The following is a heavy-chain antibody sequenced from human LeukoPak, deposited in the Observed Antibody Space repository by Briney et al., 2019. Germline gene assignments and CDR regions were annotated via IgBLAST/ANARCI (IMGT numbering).Heavy chain of an antibody. D-gene: IGHD3-9*01. V-gene: IGHV1-2*02. J-gene: IGHJ4*02. CDR1: GYTFTGYY. Sequence: ASVKVSCKASGYTFTGYYMHWVRQAPGQGLEWMGWINPNSGGTNYAQKFQGRVTMTRDTSISTAYMELSRLRSEDTAVYYCARWRDYDILTGYHTYYFDYWGQGTLVTVSS. CDR3: ARWRDYDILTGYHTYYFDY. CDR2: INPNSGGT.